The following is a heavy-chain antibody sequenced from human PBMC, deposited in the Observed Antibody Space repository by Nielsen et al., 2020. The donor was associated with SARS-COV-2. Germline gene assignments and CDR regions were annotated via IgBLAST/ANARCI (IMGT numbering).Heavy chain of an antibody. D-gene: IGHD3-10*02. V-gene: IGHV4-31*03. CDR1: GGSISSGGYY. CDR2: IYYSGST. CDR3: ARSSPTMDGEGGNWFDP. J-gene: IGHJ5*02. Sequence: SETLSLTCTVSGGSISSGGYYWSWIRQHPGKGLEWIGYIYYSGSTYYNPSLKSRVTISVDTSKNQFSLKLSSVTAADTAVYYCARSSPTMDGEGGNWFDPWGQGTLVTVSS.